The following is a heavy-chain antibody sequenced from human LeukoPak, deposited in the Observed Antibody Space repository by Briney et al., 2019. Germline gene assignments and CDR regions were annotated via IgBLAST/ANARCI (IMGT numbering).Heavy chain of an antibody. CDR2: IHPSGML. V-gene: IGHV4-31*03. CDR1: GASFNSDDQY. J-gene: IGHJ4*02. D-gene: IGHD3-22*01. Sequence: PSETLSLTCTVSGASFNSDDQYWNWIRQSPGKGLEWIVSIHPSGMLYNNPSLGSRVTMSRDTSKTQFSLNLNSVTAADTAVYFCSRGLDSRKLGYWGQGILVTVSS. CDR3: SRGLDSRKLGY.